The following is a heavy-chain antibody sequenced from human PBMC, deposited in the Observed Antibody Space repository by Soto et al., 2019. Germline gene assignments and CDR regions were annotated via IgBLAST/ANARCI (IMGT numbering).Heavy chain of an antibody. J-gene: IGHJ4*02. CDR2: ITATTGIT. D-gene: IGHD5-18*01. CDR1: GFNFRDYN. V-gene: IGHV3-48*02. CDR3: VRAACGDCYGYGY. Sequence: EVQLVESGGDLVQPGGSLRLSCAASGFNFRDYNMNWVRQAPGKGLEWVSHITATTGITYYADSVKGRFTISRDNPKTSLSLQTNRLRDADTALYSCVRAACGDCYGYGYWCQGTLVIVSS.